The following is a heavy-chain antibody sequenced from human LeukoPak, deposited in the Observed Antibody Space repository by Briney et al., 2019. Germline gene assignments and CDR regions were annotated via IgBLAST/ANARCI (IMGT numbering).Heavy chain of an antibody. CDR2: ISYGGTNE. CDR1: GFTFTSHG. Sequence: GGSLRLSCAASGFTFTSHGMHWVRQAPGKRLEWVAVISYGGTNEYYADSVKGRFTISRDNSKNTLYLQVNSLRAEDTAVYYCAKDREGGSTTLDYWGQGTLVTVSS. V-gene: IGHV3-30*18. D-gene: IGHD2-15*01. CDR3: AKDREGGSTTLDY. J-gene: IGHJ4*02.